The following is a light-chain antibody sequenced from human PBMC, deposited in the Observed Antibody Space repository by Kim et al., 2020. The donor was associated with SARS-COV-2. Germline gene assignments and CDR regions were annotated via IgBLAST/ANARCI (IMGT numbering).Light chain of an antibody. CDR3: QVWDSSSDPYV. Sequence: GKTATITCGTGETGSKSVHWYQQKPGQAPVLLIYNDYARPSGIPERFSGSNSGTTATATLTISGVEAGDEADYFCQVWDSSSDPYVFGTGTKVTVL. V-gene: IGLV3-21*04. CDR1: ETGSKS. CDR2: NDY. J-gene: IGLJ1*01.